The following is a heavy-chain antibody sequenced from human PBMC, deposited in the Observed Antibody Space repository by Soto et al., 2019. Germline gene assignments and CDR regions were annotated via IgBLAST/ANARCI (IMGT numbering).Heavy chain of an antibody. CDR2: ISAYNGNT. J-gene: IGHJ6*02. CDR1: GYTFTSYG. Sequence: ASVKVSCKASGYTFTSYGISWVRQAPGQGLEWMGWISAYNGNTNYAQKLQGRVTMTTDTSTSTAYMELRSLRSDDTAVYYCAREGTLNLYCGGDCPDYYYYYGMDVWGQGTTVTVSS. D-gene: IGHD2-21*02. CDR3: AREGTLNLYCGGDCPDYYYYYGMDV. V-gene: IGHV1-18*01.